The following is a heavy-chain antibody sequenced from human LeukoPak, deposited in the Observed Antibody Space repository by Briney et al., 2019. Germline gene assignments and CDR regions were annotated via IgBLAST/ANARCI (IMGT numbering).Heavy chain of an antibody. Sequence: SETLSLTCAVYGGSFSGYYWNWIRQPPGKGLEWIGEINHSGSTNYNPSLKIRVTISVDTSKNQFSLKLSSVTAADTAVYYCARLGYCTNGVCPSVGYFDYWGQGTLVTVSS. V-gene: IGHV4-34*01. CDR1: GGSFSGYY. CDR2: INHSGST. D-gene: IGHD2-8*01. J-gene: IGHJ4*02. CDR3: ARLGYCTNGVCPSVGYFDY.